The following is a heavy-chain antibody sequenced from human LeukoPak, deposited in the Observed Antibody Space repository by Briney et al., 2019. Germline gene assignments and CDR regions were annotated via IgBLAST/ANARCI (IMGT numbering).Heavy chain of an antibody. D-gene: IGHD3-10*01. CDR2: IYYSGST. CDR1: GGSISSSSYY. Sequence: SETLSLTCTVSGGSISSSSYYWGWIRQPPGKGLEWIGSIYYSGSTYYNPSLKSRVTISVDTSKNQFSLELSSVTAADTAVYYCARDVTYYYGSGSYLDYWGQGTLVTVSS. V-gene: IGHV4-39*01. J-gene: IGHJ4*02. CDR3: ARDVTYYYGSGSYLDY.